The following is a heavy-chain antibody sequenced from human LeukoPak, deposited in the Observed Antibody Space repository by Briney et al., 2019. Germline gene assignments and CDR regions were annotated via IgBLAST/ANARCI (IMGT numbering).Heavy chain of an antibody. D-gene: IGHD3-10*01. V-gene: IGHV3-23*01. CDR2: ISGSGGST. CDR3: AKDPSPYGSGGPFDY. Sequence: GGSLRLSCAASGFTFSSYAMSWVRQAPGKGLEWVSAISGSGGSTYYADSVKGRFTISRDNPKNTLYLQMNSLRAEDTAVYYCAKDPSPYGSGGPFDYWGQGTLVTVSS. CDR1: GFTFSSYA. J-gene: IGHJ4*02.